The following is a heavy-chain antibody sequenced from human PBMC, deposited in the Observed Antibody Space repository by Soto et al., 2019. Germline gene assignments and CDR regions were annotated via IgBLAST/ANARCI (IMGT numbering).Heavy chain of an antibody. V-gene: IGHV5-51*01. CDR1: GYSLSSYW. CDR3: ARQPDYNILTGYLYYFDY. J-gene: IGHJ4*02. Sequence: GESLKISCKGSGYSLSSYWIGWVRQMPGEGLEWMGFVYPGDSDTRYSPSFQGHVTISVDKSISTAYLQWSSLRASDTAMYYCARQPDYNILTGYLYYFDYWGQGTLVTVSS. D-gene: IGHD3-9*01. CDR2: VYPGDSDT.